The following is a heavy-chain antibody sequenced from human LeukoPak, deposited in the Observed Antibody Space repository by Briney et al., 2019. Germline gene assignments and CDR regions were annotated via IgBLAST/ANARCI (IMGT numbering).Heavy chain of an antibody. D-gene: IGHD7-27*01. Sequence: ASETLSLTCTVSGGSISSYYWSWIRQPPGEGLEWIGYIYYSGSTNYNLSLKSRVTISVDTSKNQFSLKLSSVTAADTAVYYCARDGDDGNWFDPWGQGTLVTVSS. CDR2: IYYSGST. CDR3: ARDGDDGNWFDP. J-gene: IGHJ5*02. CDR1: GGSISSYY. V-gene: IGHV4-59*01.